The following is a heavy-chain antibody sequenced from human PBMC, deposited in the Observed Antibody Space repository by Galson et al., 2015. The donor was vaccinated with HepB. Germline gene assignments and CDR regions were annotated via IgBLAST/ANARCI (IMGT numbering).Heavy chain of an antibody. CDR1: GYTFTSYD. V-gene: IGHV1-18*04. CDR3: ARDRAFDY. Sequence: SVKVSCKASGYTFTSYDINWVRQAPGQGLEWMGGITFYNGKTNYAQRLQGRVTMTTDTSTSSAYMELRSLRSDDTAVYYCARDRAFDYWGQGALVTVSS. J-gene: IGHJ4*02. CDR2: ITFYNGKT.